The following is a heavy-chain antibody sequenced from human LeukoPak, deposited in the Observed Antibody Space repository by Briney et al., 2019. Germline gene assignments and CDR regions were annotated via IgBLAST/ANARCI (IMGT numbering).Heavy chain of an antibody. J-gene: IGHJ6*02. D-gene: IGHD6-19*01. CDR2: IYYSGST. Sequence: PSETLSLTCTVSVGSINSGGYYWSWIRHRPGQGLEWIGYIYYSGSTYYNPSLKSRVSISVDTSKNQFSLQLSSVTAADTAVYYCARVKDSSGWAYYGMDVWGQGTTVTVSS. CDR3: ARVKDSSGWAYYGMDV. CDR1: VGSINSGGYY. V-gene: IGHV4-31*03.